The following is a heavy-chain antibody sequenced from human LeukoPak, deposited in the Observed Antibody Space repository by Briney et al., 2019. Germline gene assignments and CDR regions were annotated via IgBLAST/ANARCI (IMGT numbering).Heavy chain of an antibody. CDR3: ARAEIVGATGFDY. CDR1: GYTFTNYD. D-gene: IGHD1-26*01. V-gene: IGHV1-8*01. CDR2: INPNSGGT. J-gene: IGHJ4*02. Sequence: ASVKVSCKASGYTFTNYDINWVRQATGQGLEWMGWINPNSGGTNYAQKFQGRVTITRDTSASTAYMELSSLRSEDMAVYYCARAEIVGATGFDYWGQGTLVTVSS.